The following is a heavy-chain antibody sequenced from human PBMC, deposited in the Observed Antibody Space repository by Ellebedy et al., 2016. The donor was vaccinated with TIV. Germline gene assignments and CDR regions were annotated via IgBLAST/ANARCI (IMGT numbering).Heavy chain of an antibody. CDR2: TSAYNGNT. V-gene: IGHV1-18*01. CDR1: GYTFITHG. CDR3: ARDLGITMAPYYFDY. J-gene: IGHJ4*02. D-gene: IGHD6-19*01. Sequence: ASVKVSXXASGYTFITHGISWVRQAPGQGLEWTGWTSAYNGNTKYAQKFYDRVTMTTDTSTSTAYMELRRLRSDDTAVYYCARDLGITMAPYYFDYWGQGTLVTVSS.